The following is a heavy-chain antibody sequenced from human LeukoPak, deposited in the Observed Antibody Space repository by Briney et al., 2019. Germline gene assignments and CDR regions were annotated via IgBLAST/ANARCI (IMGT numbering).Heavy chain of an antibody. J-gene: IGHJ4*02. V-gene: IGHV3-7*03. CDR1: GFTFSSYW. D-gene: IGHD4-17*01. CDR3: AKDRVDYGDSWNYFDY. CDR2: IKQDGSEK. Sequence: PGGSLRLSCAASGFTFSSYWMSWVRQAPGKGLEWVANIKQDGSEKYYVDSVKGRFTISRDNAKNSLYLQMNSLRAEDTALYYCAKDRVDYGDSWNYFDYWGQGTLVTVSS.